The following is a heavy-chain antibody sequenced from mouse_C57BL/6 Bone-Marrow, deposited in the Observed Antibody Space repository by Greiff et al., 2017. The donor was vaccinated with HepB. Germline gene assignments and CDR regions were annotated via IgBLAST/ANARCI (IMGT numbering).Heavy chain of an antibody. D-gene: IGHD2-3*01. CDR3: ARNGYYGAWFAY. CDR1: GYSITSGYY. V-gene: IGHV3-6*01. J-gene: IGHJ3*01. Sequence: EVQLQQSGPGLVKPSQSLSLTCSVTGYSITSGYYWNWIRQFPGNKLEWMGYISYDGSNKYNPSLKNRISITRDTSKNQFFLKLNSVTTEDTATYYCARNGYYGAWFAYWGQGTLVTVSA. CDR2: ISYDGSN.